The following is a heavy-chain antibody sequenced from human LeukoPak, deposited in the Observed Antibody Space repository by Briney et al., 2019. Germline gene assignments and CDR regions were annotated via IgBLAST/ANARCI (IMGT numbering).Heavy chain of an antibody. CDR1: GFTFSTYD. CDR2: ITGSSSTI. V-gene: IGHV3-48*04. J-gene: IGHJ6*02. D-gene: IGHD1-26*01. Sequence: GGSLRLSCAASGFTFSTYDMNWVRQAPGKGLEWVSYITGSSSTIHYADSVKGRFTISRDNAKNSLYLQMNSLRAEDTAVYYCARDYRVGHYYYYYGMDVWGQGTTVTVSS. CDR3: ARDYRVGHYYYYYGMDV.